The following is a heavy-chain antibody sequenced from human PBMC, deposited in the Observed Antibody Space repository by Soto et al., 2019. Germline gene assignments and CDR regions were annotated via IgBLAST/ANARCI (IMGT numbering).Heavy chain of an antibody. CDR3: ATGTPITYRQLTIDGGFDY. J-gene: IGHJ4*02. Sequence: ASVKVSCKVSGYTLTELSMHWVRQAPGKGLEWMGGFDPEDGETIYAQKFQGRVTMTEDTSTDTAYMELSSLRSEDTAVYYCATGTPITYRQLTIDGGFDYWGQGTLVTVSS. V-gene: IGHV1-24*01. D-gene: IGHD6-6*01. CDR2: FDPEDGET. CDR1: GYTLTELS.